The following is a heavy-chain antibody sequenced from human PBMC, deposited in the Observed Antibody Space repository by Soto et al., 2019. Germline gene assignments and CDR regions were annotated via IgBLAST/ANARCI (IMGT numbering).Heavy chain of an antibody. D-gene: IGHD3-3*01. J-gene: IGHJ6*03. Sequence: GGSLRLSCAASGFTVSSNYMSWVRQAPGKGLEWVSVIYSGGSTYYADSVKGRFTISRDNSKNTLYLQMNSLRAEDTAVYYCARLYYDFWSGPEMGDYYYYMDVWGKGTTVTVSS. CDR1: GFTVSSNY. CDR2: IYSGGST. CDR3: ARLYYDFWSGPEMGDYYYYMDV. V-gene: IGHV3-66*01.